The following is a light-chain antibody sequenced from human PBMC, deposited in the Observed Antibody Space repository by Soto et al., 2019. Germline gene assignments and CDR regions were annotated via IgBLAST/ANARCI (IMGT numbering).Light chain of an antibody. CDR2: GAS. CDR3: QQYGSSPPYT. Sequence: EIVLTQSPGTLSLSPGERDTLSCRASQSVSSSYLAWYQQKPGQAPRLLIYGASSRATGIPDRFSSSGSGTDFPLTISRLEPEDFAVYYCQQYGSSPPYTFGQGTQLEIK. V-gene: IGKV3-20*01. CDR1: QSVSSSY. J-gene: IGKJ2*01.